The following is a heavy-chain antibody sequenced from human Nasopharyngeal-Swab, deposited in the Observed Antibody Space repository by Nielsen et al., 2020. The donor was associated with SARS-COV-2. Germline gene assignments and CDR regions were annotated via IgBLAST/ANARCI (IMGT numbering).Heavy chain of an antibody. Sequence: SETLSLTCTVSGGSISSCGYYWSWIRQHPGKGLEWIGYIYYSGSTYYNPSLKSRVTISVDTSKNQFSLKLSSVTAADTAVYYCVRRDYGDNFDYWGQGTLVTVSS. D-gene: IGHD4-17*01. CDR2: IYYSGST. CDR1: GGSISSCGYY. J-gene: IGHJ4*02. CDR3: VRRDYGDNFDY. V-gene: IGHV4-31*03.